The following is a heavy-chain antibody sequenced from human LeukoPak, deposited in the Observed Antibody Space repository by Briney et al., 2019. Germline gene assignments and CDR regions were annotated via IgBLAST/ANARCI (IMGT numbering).Heavy chain of an antibody. V-gene: IGHV4-31*03. Sequence: SQTLSLTCTVSGGSMSAAGYFWSWIRQHPGKGLEWIGNICYSGATFYNSSLKSRHTISVDTSKNQFSLKVTSVTAADTAVYYCARWSQSYFDNWGQGTLVTVAS. CDR2: ICYSGAT. CDR1: GGSMSAAGYF. J-gene: IGHJ4*02. CDR3: ARWSQSYFDN.